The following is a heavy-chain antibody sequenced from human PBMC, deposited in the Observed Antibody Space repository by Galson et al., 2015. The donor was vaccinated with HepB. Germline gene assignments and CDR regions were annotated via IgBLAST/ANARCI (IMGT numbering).Heavy chain of an antibody. D-gene: IGHD1/OR15-1a*01. Sequence: SLRLSCAASGFTFSSYAMHWDRQAPGKGLEWVAVISYDGSNKYYADSVKGRFNISRDNSKNTLYLQMNSLRAEDTAVYYCARGEQNEGRFDNWGQGTLVTVSS. CDR2: ISYDGSNK. J-gene: IGHJ4*02. CDR3: ARGEQNEGRFDN. V-gene: IGHV3-30-3*01. CDR1: GFTFSSYA.